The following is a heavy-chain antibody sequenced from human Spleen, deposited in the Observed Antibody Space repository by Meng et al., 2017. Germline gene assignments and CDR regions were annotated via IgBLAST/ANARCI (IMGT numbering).Heavy chain of an antibody. Sequence: SETLSLTCTVSGGSISSSKNFWGWIRQPPGRGLEWIASIAYGGDTYYNPSLGSRVTISLDTSKNQFFLRLSSVTAADTAVYYCARDHVNVIQWLNWFDSWGQGTLVTVSS. J-gene: IGHJ5*01. CDR1: GGSISSSKNF. CDR3: ARDHVNVIQWLNWFDS. D-gene: IGHD5-12*01. V-gene: IGHV4-39*07. CDR2: IAYGGDT.